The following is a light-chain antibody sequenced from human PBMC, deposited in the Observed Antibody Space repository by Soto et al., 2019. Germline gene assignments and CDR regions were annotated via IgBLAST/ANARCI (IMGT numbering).Light chain of an antibody. CDR2: GAS. CDR1: QGVTTN. V-gene: IGKV3-20*01. CDR3: QQYDASLWT. Sequence: EIVMTQSPASLSVSPGERVTLSCRAGQGVTTNFAWYQQKSGQSPRLLIYGASRRATGIPDRFSGSGSGTDFTLTISRLEPEDFAVYYCQQYDASLWTFGQGTKVEIK. J-gene: IGKJ1*01.